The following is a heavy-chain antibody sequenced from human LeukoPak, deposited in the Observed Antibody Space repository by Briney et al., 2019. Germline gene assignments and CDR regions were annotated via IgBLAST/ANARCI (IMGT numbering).Heavy chain of an antibody. CDR1: GYTLRGNY. Sequence: ASVKVSCKASGYTLRGNYIHGLRQAPGQGREWMGWIDANNGDTKSAQKFQGRVTMSRDTSISTAYMDLSSLSPHDAAVYYCARDPSAVTLYFFDYWGEGTLVTVSS. J-gene: IGHJ4*02. CDR3: ARDPSAVTLYFFDY. V-gene: IGHV1-2*02. D-gene: IGHD4-11*01. CDR2: IDANNGDT.